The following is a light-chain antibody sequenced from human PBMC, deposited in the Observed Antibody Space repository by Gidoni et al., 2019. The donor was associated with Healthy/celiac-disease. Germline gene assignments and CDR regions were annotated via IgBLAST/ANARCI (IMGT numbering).Light chain of an antibody. Sequence: IVLTQSPCTLSLSPGERATLSCRASQSVSSSYLAWYQQKPGQAPRLLIYGASSRATGIPDRFSGSGSGTDFTLTISRLEPEDFAVYYCQQYGSSPYTFGQXTKLEIK. CDR1: QSVSSSY. J-gene: IGKJ2*01. CDR2: GAS. CDR3: QQYGSSPYT. V-gene: IGKV3-20*01.